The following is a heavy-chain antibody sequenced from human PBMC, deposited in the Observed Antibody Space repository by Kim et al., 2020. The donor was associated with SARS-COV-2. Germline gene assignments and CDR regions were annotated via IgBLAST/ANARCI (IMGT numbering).Heavy chain of an antibody. CDR1: GGTFSSYA. Sequence: SVKVSCKASGGTFSSYAISWVRQAPGQGLEWMGGIIPIFGTANYAQKFQGRVTITADESTSTAYMELSSLRSEDTAVYYCARDYSQEDYSNYVGWYFDLWGRGTLVTVSS. CDR3: ARDYSQEDYSNYVGWYFDL. V-gene: IGHV1-69*13. D-gene: IGHD4-4*01. J-gene: IGHJ2*01. CDR2: IIPIFGTA.